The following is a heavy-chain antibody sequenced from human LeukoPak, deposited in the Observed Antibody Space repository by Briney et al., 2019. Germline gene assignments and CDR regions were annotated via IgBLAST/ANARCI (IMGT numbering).Heavy chain of an antibody. CDR3: ARAQGYSYGYGYDY. D-gene: IGHD5-18*01. CDR1: GGSISSGGYS. CDR2: IYHSGST. J-gene: IGHJ4*02. V-gene: IGHV4-30-2*01. Sequence: SQTLSLTCAVSGGSISSGGYSWSWIRQPPGKSLEWIGYIYHSGSTYYNPSLKSRVTISVDRSTNQFSLKLSSVTAADTAVYYCARAQGYSYGYGYDYWGQGTLVTVSS.